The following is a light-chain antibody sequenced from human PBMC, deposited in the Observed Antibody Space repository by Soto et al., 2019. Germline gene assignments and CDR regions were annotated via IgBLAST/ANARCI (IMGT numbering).Light chain of an antibody. Sequence: QSVLTQPPSASGTPGQRVTISCSGSSSSIGTNTVNWYQQLPETAPKLLIYSNSQRPSGVPDRFSGSTSGTSASLAISGLQSEDEAYYYCAAWDDSLTGHVVFGGGTKLTVL. CDR2: SNS. V-gene: IGLV1-44*01. CDR3: AAWDDSLTGHVV. CDR1: SSSIGTNT. J-gene: IGLJ2*01.